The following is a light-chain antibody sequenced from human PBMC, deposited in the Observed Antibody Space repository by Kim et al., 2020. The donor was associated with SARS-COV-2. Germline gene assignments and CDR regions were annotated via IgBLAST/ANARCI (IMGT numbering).Light chain of an antibody. CDR3: QQYGSSTYT. CDR1: QSVSSSY. V-gene: IGKV3-20*01. J-gene: IGKJ2*01. CDR2: GAS. Sequence: LSPGERDPLSCRASQSVSSSYLAWYQQRPGQAPRLLIYGASSGATGIPYRFSGSGSGTDFTLTISRLEPEDCAVYYCQQYGSSTYTFGQGTKLEI.